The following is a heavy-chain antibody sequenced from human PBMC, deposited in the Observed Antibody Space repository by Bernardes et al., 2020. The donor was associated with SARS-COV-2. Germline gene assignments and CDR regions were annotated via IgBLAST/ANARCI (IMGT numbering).Heavy chain of an antibody. CDR1: GFTFTVTG. Sequence: GGALILSCAASGFTFTVTGMHWFRQAPGKGLEWVAFLSQDATHKIYADSVKGRFTISRDISKTTLYLQMNGLRPEDTAIYFCAKDQGYWGKFGLWGRGTLVTVSS. V-gene: IGHV3-30*02. CDR3: AKDQGYWGKFGL. D-gene: IGHD7-27*01. J-gene: IGHJ2*01. CDR2: LSQDATHK.